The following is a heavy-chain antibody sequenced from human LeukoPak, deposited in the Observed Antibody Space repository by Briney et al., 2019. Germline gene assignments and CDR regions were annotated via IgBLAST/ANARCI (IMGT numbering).Heavy chain of an antibody. CDR3: AREPFYYYGSDSYYFDY. D-gene: IGHD3-10*01. CDR2: ISSSSSYI. V-gene: IGHV3-21*01. CDR1: GFTFSSYS. Sequence: GGSLRLSCAASGFTFSSYSMNWVRQAPGKGLEWVSSISSSSSYIYYADSVKGRFTISRDNAKNSLYLQMNSLRAEDTAVYYCAREPFYYYGSDSYYFDYWGQGTLVTVSS. J-gene: IGHJ4*02.